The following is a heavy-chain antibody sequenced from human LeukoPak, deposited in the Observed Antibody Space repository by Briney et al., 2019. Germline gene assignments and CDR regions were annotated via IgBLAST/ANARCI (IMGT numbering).Heavy chain of an antibody. CDR3: ARAPQDIVVVVAATRDGSWFDP. D-gene: IGHD2-15*01. CDR1: GYSISSGYY. J-gene: IGHJ5*02. Sequence: SETLSLTCTVSGYSISSGYYWGWIRQPPGKGLEWIGSIYHSGSTYYNPSLKSRVTISVDTSKNQFSLKLSSVTAADTAVYYCARAPQDIVVVVAATRDGSWFDPWGQGTLVTVSS. V-gene: IGHV4-38-2*02. CDR2: IYHSGST.